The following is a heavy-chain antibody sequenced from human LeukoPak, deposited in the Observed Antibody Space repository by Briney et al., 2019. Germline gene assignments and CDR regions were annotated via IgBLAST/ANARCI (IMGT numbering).Heavy chain of an antibody. V-gene: IGHV3-21*01. Sequence: GGSLRLSCAASGFTFSSMNWVCQAPGKGLEWVSSISSSSSYICYADSVKGRFTISRDNAKNSLYLQMNSLRAEDTAVYYCARPYMDVWGQGTTVTVSS. CDR2: ISSSSSYI. CDR3: ARPYMDV. J-gene: IGHJ6*02. CDR1: GFTFSS.